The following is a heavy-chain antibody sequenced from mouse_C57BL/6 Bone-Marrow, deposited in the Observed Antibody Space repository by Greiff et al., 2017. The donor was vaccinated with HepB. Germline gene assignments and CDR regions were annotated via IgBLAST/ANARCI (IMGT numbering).Heavy chain of an antibody. CDR3: ARKGGFYYGSSPYYAMDY. D-gene: IGHD1-1*01. CDR2: INPYNGGT. Sequence: EVQLQQSGPVLVKPGASVKMSCKASGYTFTDYYMNWVKQSHGKSLEWIGVINPYNGGTSYNQKFKGKATLTVDKSSSTAYMELNSLTSEDSAVYYCARKGGFYYGSSPYYAMDYWGQGTSVTVSS. CDR1: GYTFTDYY. J-gene: IGHJ4*01. V-gene: IGHV1-19*01.